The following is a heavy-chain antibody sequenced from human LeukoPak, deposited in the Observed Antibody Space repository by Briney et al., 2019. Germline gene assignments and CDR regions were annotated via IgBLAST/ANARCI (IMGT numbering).Heavy chain of an antibody. CDR3: ARGLAVVTATRSAFDY. D-gene: IGHD2-21*02. CDR1: GYTFTSYG. Sequence: ASVKVSCKASGYTFTSYGISWVRQAPGQGLEWMGWISAYNGNTNYAQKLQGRVTMTTDTSTSTAYMELRSLRSDDTAVYYCARGLAVVTATRSAFDYWGQGTLVTVSS. J-gene: IGHJ4*02. V-gene: IGHV1-18*01. CDR2: ISAYNGNT.